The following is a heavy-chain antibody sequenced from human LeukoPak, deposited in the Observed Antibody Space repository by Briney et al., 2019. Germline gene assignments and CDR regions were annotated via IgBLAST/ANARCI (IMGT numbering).Heavy chain of an antibody. CDR1: GGSFSGYY. CDR2: INHSGST. D-gene: IGHD3-10*01. Sequence: PSETLSLTCAVYGGSFSGYYWSWIRQPPGKGLEWIGEINHSGSTNYNPSLKSRVTISVDTSKNQFSLKLSSVTAADTAVYCCARGPLLLWFGPYYYYGMDVWGQGTTVTVSS. J-gene: IGHJ6*02. CDR3: ARGPLLLWFGPYYYYGMDV. V-gene: IGHV4-34*01.